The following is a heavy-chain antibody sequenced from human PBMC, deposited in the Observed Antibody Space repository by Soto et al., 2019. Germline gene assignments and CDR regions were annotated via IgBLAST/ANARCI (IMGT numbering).Heavy chain of an antibody. CDR3: ARGLKYCSGGTCPHTEYFQH. J-gene: IGHJ1*01. CDR1: GGSFSDYY. D-gene: IGHD2-15*01. CDR2: IYHSGST. Sequence: SETLSLTCAVYGGSFSDYYWSWIRQPPGKGLEWIGEIYHSGSTNYNPSLKSRVTISVDTSKKQFSLKLTSVTAADTAVYYCARGLKYCSGGTCPHTEYFQHWGQGTLVTVSS. V-gene: IGHV4-34*01.